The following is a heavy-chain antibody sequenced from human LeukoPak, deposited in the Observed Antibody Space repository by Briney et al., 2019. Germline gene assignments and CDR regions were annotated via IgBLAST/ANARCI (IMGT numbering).Heavy chain of an antibody. J-gene: IGHJ3*02. D-gene: IGHD1-1*01. CDR2: INPNSGGT. Sequence: ASVKVSCKASGYTFTGYYMHWVRQAPGQGLEWMGWINPNSGGTNYAQKFQGRVTMTRDTSISTAYMELSRLRSDDTAVYYCAREEAWVTTGNAFDIWGQGTMVTVSS. CDR3: AREEAWVTTGNAFDI. V-gene: IGHV1-2*02. CDR1: GYTFTGYY.